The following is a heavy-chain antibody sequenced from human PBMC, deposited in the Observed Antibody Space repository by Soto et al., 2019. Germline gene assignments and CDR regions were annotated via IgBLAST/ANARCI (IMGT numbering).Heavy chain of an antibody. D-gene: IGHD6-25*01. CDR2: INPSGGST. Sequence: GASVKVSCKASGYTFTSYYMHWVRQAPGQGLEWMGIINPSGGSTSYAQKFQGRVTMTRDTSTSTVYMELSSLRSEDTAVYYCATWTVYSSAVVTASGMDVWGQGTTVTVSS. J-gene: IGHJ6*02. V-gene: IGHV1-46*01. CDR3: ATWTVYSSAVVTASGMDV. CDR1: GYTFTSYY.